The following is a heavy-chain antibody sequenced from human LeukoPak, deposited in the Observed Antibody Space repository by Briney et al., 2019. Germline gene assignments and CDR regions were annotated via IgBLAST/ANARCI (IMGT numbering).Heavy chain of an antibody. Sequence: ASVKVSCKASGYTFTSYDINWVRQATGQGLECMGWMNPNSGYTGYAQKFQGRVTMTRNTSINTAYMELSNLRSEDTAVYYCATISSGWHSDEYWGQGTLVTVSS. D-gene: IGHD6-19*01. CDR2: MNPNSGYT. J-gene: IGHJ4*02. CDR1: GYTFTSYD. CDR3: ATISSGWHSDEY. V-gene: IGHV1-8*01.